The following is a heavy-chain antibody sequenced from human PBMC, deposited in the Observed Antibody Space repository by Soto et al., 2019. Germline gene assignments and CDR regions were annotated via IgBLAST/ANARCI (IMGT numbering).Heavy chain of an antibody. J-gene: IGHJ3*02. Sequence: PGGSLRLSWAASGFTFDDYAMHWVWQAPGKGLEWVSGISWNSGSIGYADSVKGRFTISRDNAKNSLYLQMNSLRAEDTALYYFAKEISYNWNDPRAFDIWGKGTMVTVSS. CDR3: AKEISYNWNDPRAFDI. CDR1: GFTFDDYA. V-gene: IGHV3-9*01. D-gene: IGHD1-20*01. CDR2: ISWNSGSI.